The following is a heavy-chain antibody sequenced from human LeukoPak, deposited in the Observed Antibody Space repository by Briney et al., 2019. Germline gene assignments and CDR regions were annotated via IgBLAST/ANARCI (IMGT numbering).Heavy chain of an antibody. J-gene: IGHJ4*02. CDR1: GYTFTDYY. V-gene: IGHV1-2*02. D-gene: IGHD3-22*01. Sequence: ASMKVSCNTSGYTFTDYYIHWLRQAPGQGLEWMGWINPKSGVTNYAQKFQGRVTLTSDTSVSTAYMDLSSLASGDTAVYYCARALGNYYDSTVYQAYWGQGQLVTVSS. CDR2: INPKSGVT. CDR3: ARALGNYYDSTVYQAY.